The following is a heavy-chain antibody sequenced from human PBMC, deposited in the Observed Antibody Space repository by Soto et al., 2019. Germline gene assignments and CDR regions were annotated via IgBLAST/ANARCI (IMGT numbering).Heavy chain of an antibody. D-gene: IGHD3-16*01. CDR3: ARVTQGRGRWFDP. V-gene: IGHV4-31*03. J-gene: IGHJ5*02. Sequence: SETLSLTCTVSGGSISSGGYYWSWIRQHPGKGLEWIGYIYYSGSTYYNPSLKSRVTISVDTSKNQFSLKLSSVTAADTAVYYCARVTQGRGRWFDPWGQGTLVTVSS. CDR2: IYYSGST. CDR1: GGSISSGGYY.